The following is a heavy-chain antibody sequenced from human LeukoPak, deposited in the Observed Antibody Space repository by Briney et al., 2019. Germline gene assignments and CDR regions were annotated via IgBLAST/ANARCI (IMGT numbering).Heavy chain of an antibody. J-gene: IGHJ4*02. CDR3: AREGGGYGDYQYYFDY. Sequence: SETLSLTCTVSRGSISTYYWNWIRQPPGKGLEWIGYIYYSGSTNYNPSLKSRVTISVDTSKNQFSLKLSSVTAADTAVYYCAREGGGYGDYQYYFDYWGQGTLVPVSS. CDR1: RGSISTYY. V-gene: IGHV4-59*01. D-gene: IGHD4-17*01. CDR2: IYYSGST.